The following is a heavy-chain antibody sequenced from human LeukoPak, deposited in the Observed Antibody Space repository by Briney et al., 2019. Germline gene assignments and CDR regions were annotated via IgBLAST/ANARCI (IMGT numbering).Heavy chain of an antibody. CDR1: GGSFSGYY. D-gene: IGHD6-6*01. V-gene: IGHV4-34*01. CDR3: ARGTNRPRYYYYYYYMDV. Sequence: PSETLSLTCAVYGGSFSGYYWSWIRQPPGKGLEWIGEINHSGSTNYNPSLKSRVTISVDTPKNQFSLKLSSVTAADTAVYYCARGTNRPRYYYYYYYMDVWGKGTTVTVSS. J-gene: IGHJ6*03. CDR2: INHSGST.